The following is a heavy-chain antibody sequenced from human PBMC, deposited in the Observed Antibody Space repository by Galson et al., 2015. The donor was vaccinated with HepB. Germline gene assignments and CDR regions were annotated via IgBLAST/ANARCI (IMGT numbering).Heavy chain of an antibody. CDR1: GFTFSSYW. D-gene: IGHD5-18*01. J-gene: IGHJ4*02. Sequence: LSCAASGFTFSSYWMSWVRQAPGKGLEWVANIKQDGSEKYYVDSVKGRFTISRDNAKNSLYLQMNSLRAEDTAVYYCARDRKAYSYGWSDYWGQGTLVTVSS. V-gene: IGHV3-7*03. CDR2: IKQDGSEK. CDR3: ARDRKAYSYGWSDY.